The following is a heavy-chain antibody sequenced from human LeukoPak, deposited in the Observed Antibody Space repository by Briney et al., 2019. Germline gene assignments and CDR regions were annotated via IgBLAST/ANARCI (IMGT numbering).Heavy chain of an antibody. CDR3: AKAPWRDSSAYWYFGL. D-gene: IGHD3-22*01. CDR1: GFTFSSYA. CDR2: ISASGGST. V-gene: IGHV3-23*01. J-gene: IGHJ2*01. Sequence: GGSLGLSCAASGFTFSSYAMTWVRQAPGKGLEWVSTISASGGSTYYADSVKGRFTISRDNSKNSLYLQMNSLRAEDTAVYYCAKAPWRDSSAYWYFGLWGRGTLVTVSS.